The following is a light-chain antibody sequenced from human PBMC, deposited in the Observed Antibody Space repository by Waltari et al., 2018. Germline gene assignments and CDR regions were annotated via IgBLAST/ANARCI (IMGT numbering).Light chain of an antibody. CDR2: KAS. Sequence: DIQMTQSPSTLSASVGDRVTITCRASESISSWFAWYQQKPGKAPNLLIYKASRLESGVPSRFSGSGSGTEFTLTISNLQPEDFATYYCQQFNSYPWTFGQGTKVDIK. CDR1: ESISSW. CDR3: QQFNSYPWT. V-gene: IGKV1-5*03. J-gene: IGKJ1*01.